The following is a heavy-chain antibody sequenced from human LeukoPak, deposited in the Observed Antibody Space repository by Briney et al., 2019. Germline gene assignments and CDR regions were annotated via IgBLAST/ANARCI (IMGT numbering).Heavy chain of an antibody. D-gene: IGHD5-24*01. J-gene: IGHJ4*02. CDR2: LNPNSGDT. CDR1: GYTFTDYY. Sequence: ASVKVSCKASGYTFTDYYMHWVRQAPGQGLEWMGWLNPNSGDTNYAQKFQGRVSMTRDTSISTAYMDLSELRSDDTAVYYCARGRNIEMTTMSGGSDYWGQGTLVTVSS. V-gene: IGHV1-2*02. CDR3: ARGRNIEMTTMSGGSDY.